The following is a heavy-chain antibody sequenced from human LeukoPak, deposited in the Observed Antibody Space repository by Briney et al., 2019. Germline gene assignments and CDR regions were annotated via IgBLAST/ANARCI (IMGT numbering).Heavy chain of an antibody. D-gene: IGHD2-2*01. J-gene: IGHJ4*02. CDR2: IYPGDSDT. CDR3: ARRRGCSSSACPPDY. CDR1: GNTFSTYW. Sequence: RGESLKISCKGSGNTFSTYWIGWVRQIPGKGLEWRGIIYPGDSDTRYSPSFQGQVTISADKSINTAYLQWSSLKSSDTAMYYCARRRGCSSSACPPDYWGQGTLVTVSS. V-gene: IGHV5-51*01.